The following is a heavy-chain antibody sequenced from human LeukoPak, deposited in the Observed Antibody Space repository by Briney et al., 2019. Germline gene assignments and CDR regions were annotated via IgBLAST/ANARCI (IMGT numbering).Heavy chain of an antibody. D-gene: IGHD3-16*02. CDR2: IYSSWRT. J-gene: IGHJ3*02. CDR3: ARAKDNYRGNDAFDI. Sequence: SETLSLIRTGSGGSISSYYWRWIRQSAGKGLEWIGRIYSSWRTNYNPSLKSQVTMSVDTFKSQFSLKLSPVTAADTAVYFCARAKDNYRGNDAFDIWGQGTMVTVSS. V-gene: IGHV4-4*07. CDR1: GGSISSYY.